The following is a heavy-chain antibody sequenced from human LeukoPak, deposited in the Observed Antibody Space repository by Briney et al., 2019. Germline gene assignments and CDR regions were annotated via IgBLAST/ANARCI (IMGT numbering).Heavy chain of an antibody. CDR3: ARVDFWSGYYTRGDY. CDR1: GYTFTSYD. Sequence: ASVKVSRKASGYTFTSYDINWVRQATGQGLEWMGWMNPNSGNTGYAQKFQGRVTMTRNTSISTAYMELSSLRSEDTAVYYCARVDFWSGYYTRGDYWGQGTLVTVSS. D-gene: IGHD3-3*01. V-gene: IGHV1-8*01. CDR2: MNPNSGNT. J-gene: IGHJ4*02.